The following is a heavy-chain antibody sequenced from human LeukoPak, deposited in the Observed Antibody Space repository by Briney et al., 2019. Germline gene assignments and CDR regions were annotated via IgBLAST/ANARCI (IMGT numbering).Heavy chain of an antibody. Sequence: SETLSLTCVVDGGSFSGYYWSWIRQPPGKGLEWIGQINYSGSTDYNPSLKSRVTMSVDTSKNQFSLRLSSLTAADTAVYYCARRDSGWYGGDFDYWGQGTLVTVSS. D-gene: IGHD6-13*01. J-gene: IGHJ4*02. V-gene: IGHV4-34*01. CDR2: INYSGST. CDR3: ARRDSGWYGGDFDY. CDR1: GGSFSGYY.